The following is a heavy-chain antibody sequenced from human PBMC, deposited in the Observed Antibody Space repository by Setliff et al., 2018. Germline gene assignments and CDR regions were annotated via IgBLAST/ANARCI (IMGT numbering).Heavy chain of an antibody. CDR3: AKPQVELRWGFES. CDR2: IHSGDRNT. D-gene: IGHD1-7*01. Sequence: GGSLRLSCAASGFTFSTYAMSWVRQAPGKGLEWVSTIHSGDRNTFYTDSVKGRFTIFRDGSKNTLFLQMTSLRAEDTAVYYCAKPQVELRWGFESWGQGTPVTVSS. CDR1: GFTFSTYA. J-gene: IGHJ4*02. V-gene: IGHV3-23*03.